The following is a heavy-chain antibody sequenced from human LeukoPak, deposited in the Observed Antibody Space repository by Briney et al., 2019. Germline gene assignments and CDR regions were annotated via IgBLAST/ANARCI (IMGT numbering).Heavy chain of an antibody. J-gene: IGHJ5*02. CDR2: IIPIFGTA. D-gene: IGHD2-2*01. V-gene: IGHV1-69*06. CDR1: GGTFSSYA. CDR3: AREGGTNCSSTSCYALNWFDP. Sequence: SVKVSCKASGGTFSSYAISWVRQAPGQGLEWVGGIIPIFGTANYAQKFQGRVTITADKSTSTAYMELSSLRSEDTAVYYCAREGGTNCSSTSCYALNWFDPWGQGTLVTVSS.